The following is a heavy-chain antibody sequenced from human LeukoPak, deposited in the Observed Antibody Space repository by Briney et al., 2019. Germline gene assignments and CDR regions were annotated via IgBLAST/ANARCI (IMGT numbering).Heavy chain of an antibody. CDR2: INAGNGNT. V-gene: IGHV1-3*01. CDR1: GYTFTSYA. CDR3: ARALGNYDILTGKIRGYYYYYGMDV. Sequence: EASVKVSCKASGYTFTSYAMHWVRQAPGQRLEWMGWINAGNGNTKYSQKFQGRVTITRDTSASTAYMELSSLRSEDTAVYYCARALGNYDILTGKIRGYYYYYGMDVWGQGTTVTVSS. J-gene: IGHJ6*02. D-gene: IGHD3-9*01.